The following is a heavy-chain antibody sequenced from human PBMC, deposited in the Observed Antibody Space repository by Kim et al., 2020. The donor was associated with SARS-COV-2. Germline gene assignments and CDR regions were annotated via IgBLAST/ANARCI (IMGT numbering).Heavy chain of an antibody. CDR1: GGSISSYY. D-gene: IGHD5-18*01. V-gene: IGHV4-59*01. CDR3: ARGTFGYSYAYLDLNWHFD. CDR2: IYYSGST. Sequence: SQTLSLTCTVSGGSISSYYWSWIRQPPGKGLEWIGYIYYSGSTNYNPSLKSRVTISVDTSKNQFSLKLSSVTAADTAVYYCARGTFGYSYAYLDLNWHFD. J-gene: IGHJ2*01.